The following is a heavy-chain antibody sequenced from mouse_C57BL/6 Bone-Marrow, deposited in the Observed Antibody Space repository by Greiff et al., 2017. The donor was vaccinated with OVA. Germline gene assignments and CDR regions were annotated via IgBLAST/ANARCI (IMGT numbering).Heavy chain of an antibody. Sequence: VQLQESGAELMKPGASVKLSCKATGYTFTGYWIEWVKQRPGHGLEWIGEILPGSGSTSYNEKFKGKATFTADTSSNTAYMQLSSLTTEDSAIYYCARRHGSSSYWYFDVWGTGTTVTVSS. CDR2: ILPGSGST. V-gene: IGHV1-9*01. CDR3: ARRHGSSSYWYFDV. CDR1: GYTFTGYW. D-gene: IGHD1-1*01. J-gene: IGHJ1*03.